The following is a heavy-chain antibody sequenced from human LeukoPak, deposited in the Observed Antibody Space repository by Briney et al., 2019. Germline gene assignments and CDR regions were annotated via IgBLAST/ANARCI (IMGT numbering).Heavy chain of an antibody. D-gene: IGHD2-15*01. CDR2: IYYSGST. Sequence: SETLSLTCTVSGGSISSYYWSWIRQPPGKGLEWIGYIYYSGSTNYNPSLKSQVTISVDTSKNQFSLKLSSVTAADTAVYYCARGTLVAAKPYYFDYWGQGTLVTVSS. J-gene: IGHJ4*02. CDR1: GGSISSYY. V-gene: IGHV4-59*08. CDR3: ARGTLVAAKPYYFDY.